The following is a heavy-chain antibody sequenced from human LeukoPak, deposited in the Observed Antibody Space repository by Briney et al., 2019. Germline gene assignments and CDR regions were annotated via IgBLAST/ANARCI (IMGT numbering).Heavy chain of an antibody. D-gene: IGHD2-2*01. CDR1: GYTFTGYY. CDR2: INPNSGGT. CDR3: ARDLFYCSSTSCYPLHYFDY. J-gene: IGHJ4*02. V-gene: IGHV1-2*02. Sequence: GASVEVSCKASGYTFTGYYMHWVRQAPGQGLEWMGWINPNSGGTNYAQKFQGRVTMARDTSISTAYMELSRLRSDDTAVYYCARDLFYCSSTSCYPLHYFDYWGQGTLVTVSS.